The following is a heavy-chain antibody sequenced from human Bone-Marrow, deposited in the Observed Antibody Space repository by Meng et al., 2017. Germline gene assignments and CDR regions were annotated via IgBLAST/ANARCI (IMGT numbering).Heavy chain of an antibody. Sequence: ESLKISCAASGFTFDDYGMHGVRQAPGKGLEWIGYIYYSGSTNYNPSLKSRVTISVDTSKNQFSLKLGSVTAADTAVYYCASSGYSSSWYFRTGYYYYYGMDVWGQGTTVTVSS. CDR3: ASSGYSSSWYFRTGYYYYYGMDV. CDR1: GFTFDDYG. CDR2: IYYSGST. J-gene: IGHJ6*02. V-gene: IGHV4-59*01. D-gene: IGHD6-13*01.